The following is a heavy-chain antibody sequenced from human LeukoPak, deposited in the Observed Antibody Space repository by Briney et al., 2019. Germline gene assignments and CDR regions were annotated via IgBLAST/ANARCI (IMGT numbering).Heavy chain of an antibody. CDR1: GFTFNKSW. J-gene: IGHJ4*02. CDR3: AKLEGIAVRGNFDY. Sequence: GGSLRLSCAASGFTFNKSWMSWVRQAPGKGPEWVANIKEDGTQKYYVDSVRGRFTISRDNAENSLYLQMNSLRAEDTAVYYCAKLEGIAVRGNFDYWGQGTLVTVSS. D-gene: IGHD6-19*01. V-gene: IGHV3-7*01. CDR2: IKEDGTQK.